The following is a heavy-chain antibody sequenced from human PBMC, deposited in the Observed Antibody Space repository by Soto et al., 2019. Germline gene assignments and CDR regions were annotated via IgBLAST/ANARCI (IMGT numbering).Heavy chain of an antibody. Sequence: GQAVKISCNASAYSFTSYWITWLNQMPGKGLEWMGWIEPSGSYINYRPSLQGHLIICADKSSRTAYLHWGSLKASDTAMYYCARVEGSTSECWGKGDLGIVSS. J-gene: IGHJ6*01. D-gene: IGHD1-1*01. CDR2: IEPSGSYI. CDR3: ARVEGSTSEC. V-gene: IGHV5-10-1*01. CDR1: AYSFTSYW.